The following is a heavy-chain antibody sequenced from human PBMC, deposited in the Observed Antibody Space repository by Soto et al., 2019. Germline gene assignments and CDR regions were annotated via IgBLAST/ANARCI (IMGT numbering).Heavy chain of an antibody. CDR2: FDPEDGET. V-gene: IGHV1-24*01. J-gene: IGHJ3*02. Sequence: ASVKVSCKVSGYTLTELSMHWVRQAPGKGLEWMGGFDPEDGETIYAQKFQGRVTMTEDTSTDTAYMELSSLRSEDTAVYHRASTTGTTFGAFDIWGQGTMVTVSS. CDR1: GYTLTELS. CDR3: ASTTGTTFGAFDI. D-gene: IGHD1-1*01.